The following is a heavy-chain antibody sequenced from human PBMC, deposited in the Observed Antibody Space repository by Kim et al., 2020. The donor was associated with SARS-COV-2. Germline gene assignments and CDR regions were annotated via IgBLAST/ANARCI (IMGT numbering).Heavy chain of an antibody. Sequence: SETLSLTCTVSGGSVSSGSYYWSWIRQPPGKGLEWIGYIYYSGSTNYNPSLKSRVTISVDTSKNQFSLKLSSVTAADTAVYYCARDRIVVVPAAMLPYG. CDR3: ARDRIVVVPAAMLPYG. D-gene: IGHD2-2*01. J-gene: IGHJ6*01. V-gene: IGHV4-61*01. CDR2: IYYSGST. CDR1: GGSVSSGSYY.